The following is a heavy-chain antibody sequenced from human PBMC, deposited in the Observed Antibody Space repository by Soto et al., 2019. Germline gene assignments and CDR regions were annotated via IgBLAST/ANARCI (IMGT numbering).Heavy chain of an antibody. V-gene: IGHV1-46*01. D-gene: IGHD6-25*01. CDR2: INPSGGST. Sequence: ASVKLACKASGYTFTSYYMHWVRQAPGQGLEWMGIINPSGGSTSYAQKFQGRVTMTRDTSTSTVYMELSSLRSEDTAVYYCARDQGLRAPFDYWGQGTRVTVSS. CDR1: GYTFTSYY. CDR3: ARDQGLRAPFDY. J-gene: IGHJ4*02.